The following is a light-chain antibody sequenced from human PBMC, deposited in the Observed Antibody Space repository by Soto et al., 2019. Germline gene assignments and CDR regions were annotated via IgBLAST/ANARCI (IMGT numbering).Light chain of an antibody. CDR2: DAS. CDR1: QSFSSW. V-gene: IGKV1-5*01. J-gene: IGKJ1*01. Sequence: DIQMTQSPSTLSASVGDRVTITCRASQSFSSWLAWYQQKPGKAPKLLIYDASSLESGVPSRFSGRGSGTEFTLTISSLQPDDFATYYCEQYNTYPWTFGQGTKVESK. CDR3: EQYNTYPWT.